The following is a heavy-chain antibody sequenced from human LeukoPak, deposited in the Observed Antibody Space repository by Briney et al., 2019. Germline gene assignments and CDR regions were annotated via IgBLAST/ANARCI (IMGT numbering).Heavy chain of an antibody. V-gene: IGHV1-2*02. J-gene: IGHJ5*02. CDR3: ARADRLHGGPYLIGP. D-gene: IGHD2-21*01. CDR1: GYSFTVYT. Sequence: EASVKVSCKTSGYSFTVYTMHWGCQPPGQGLGWMGWINTNSGGTSSAQKFQGRVTMTRYTSISTVYMEVSWLTSDDTAIYYCARADRLHGGPYLIGPWGQGTLVTVSS. CDR2: INTNSGGT.